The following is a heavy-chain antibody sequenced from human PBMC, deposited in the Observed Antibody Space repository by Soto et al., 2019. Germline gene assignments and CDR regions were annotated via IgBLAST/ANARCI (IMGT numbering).Heavy chain of an antibody. Sequence: QRQLQESGSGLVKPSQTLSLTCAVSGGSISSGGYSWSWIRQPPGKGLEWIGYIYHSGSTYYNPSLKSRVTISVDRSKNQFSLKLSSVTAADTAVYYCARGGGYSSRSRGFDYRGQGTLVTVSS. CDR1: GGSISSGGYS. J-gene: IGHJ4*02. CDR2: IYHSGST. CDR3: ARGGGYSSRSRGFDY. D-gene: IGHD5-18*01. V-gene: IGHV4-30-2*01.